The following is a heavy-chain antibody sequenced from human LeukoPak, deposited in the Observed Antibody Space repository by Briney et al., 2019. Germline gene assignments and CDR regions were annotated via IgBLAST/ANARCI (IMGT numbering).Heavy chain of an antibody. J-gene: IGHJ6*02. Sequence: SETLSFTCTASGGSISSYYWSWIRQPPGKGLEWIGNIYYSGSTNYNPSLKSRVTISVDTSKNQFSLKLSSVTAADTAVYYCSRSGYSSSWYPIYYYYGMDVWGQGTTVTVSS. CDR3: SRSGYSSSWYPIYYYYGMDV. D-gene: IGHD6-13*01. V-gene: IGHV4-59*01. CDR1: GGSISSYY. CDR2: IYYSGST.